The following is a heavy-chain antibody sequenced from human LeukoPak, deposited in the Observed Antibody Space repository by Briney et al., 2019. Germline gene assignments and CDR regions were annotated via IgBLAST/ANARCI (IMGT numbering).Heavy chain of an antibody. J-gene: IGHJ4*02. D-gene: IGHD3-10*01. Sequence: PGGSLRLSCAASGFTFDDYGMSWVRQAPGKGLEWVSGINWNGGSTGYADSVKGRFTISRDNAKNSLYLQMNSLRAEDTALYYCARVHGSGSYYVLVGPLDYWGQGTLVTVSS. CDR2: INWNGGST. V-gene: IGHV3-20*04. CDR1: GFTFDDYG. CDR3: ARVHGSGSYYVLVGPLDY.